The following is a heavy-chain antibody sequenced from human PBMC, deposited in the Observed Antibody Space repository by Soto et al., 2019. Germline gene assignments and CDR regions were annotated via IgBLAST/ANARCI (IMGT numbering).Heavy chain of an antibody. Sequence: QVQLVESGGGLVQPGRSLRLSCAASGFTFSSYGMHWVRQAPGKGLEWVAVISYDGSNKYYADSVKGRFTISRDNSKNTLYLQMNRLRAEDTAVYYWAKDRRGPDGDYNPINYYDGGMDVWGQGTTVTVSS. CDR2: ISYDGSNK. CDR1: GFTFSSYG. D-gene: IGHD4-17*01. J-gene: IGHJ6*02. CDR3: AKDRRGPDGDYNPINYYDGGMDV. V-gene: IGHV3-30*18.